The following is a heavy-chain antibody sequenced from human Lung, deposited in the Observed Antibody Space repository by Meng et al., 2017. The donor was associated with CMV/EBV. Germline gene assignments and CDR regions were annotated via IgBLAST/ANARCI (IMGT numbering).Heavy chain of an antibody. CDR2: ISSSGDII. CDR3: ARCKIYDFSFYGMDV. CDR1: GFTFSDYY. J-gene: IGHJ6*02. D-gene: IGHD3-3*01. V-gene: IGHV3-11*04. Sequence: GGSXRLXCAVSGFTFSDYYMTWVRRAPGKGLEWISYISSSGDIILYADSVKGRFTISRDNAEKSLYLQMNSLRAEDTALYFCARCKIYDFSFYGMDVWGQGXTVTVSS.